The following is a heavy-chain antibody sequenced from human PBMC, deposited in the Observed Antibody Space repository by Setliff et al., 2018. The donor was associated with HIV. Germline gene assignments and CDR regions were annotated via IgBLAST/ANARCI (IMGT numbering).Heavy chain of an antibody. CDR3: ARGTRTAMAQGFYGMDV. D-gene: IGHD5-18*01. V-gene: IGHV3-21*01. Sequence: GGSLRLSCAASGFTFSSYSMNWVRQAPGKGLEWVSSISSSNIYYADSVKGRFTISRDNAKNSLYLQMNSLRAEGTAVYYCARGTRTAMAQGFYGMDVWGQGTTVTVSS. CDR2: ISSSNI. CDR1: GFTFSSYS. J-gene: IGHJ6*02.